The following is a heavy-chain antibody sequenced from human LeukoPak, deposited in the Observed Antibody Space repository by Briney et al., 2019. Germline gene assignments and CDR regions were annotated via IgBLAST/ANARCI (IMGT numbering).Heavy chain of an antibody. Sequence: GGSLRLSCAASGFTFSSYSMNWVRQAPGKGLEWVSSISSTSIYIYYADSVKGRFTISRDNAKNSLYLQMNSLRAEDTAVYYCARGGPYSSGWYATIDGSIDYWGQGTLVTVSS. CDR2: ISSTSIYI. D-gene: IGHD6-19*01. V-gene: IGHV3-21*01. J-gene: IGHJ4*02. CDR1: GFTFSSYS. CDR3: ARGGPYSSGWYATIDGSIDY.